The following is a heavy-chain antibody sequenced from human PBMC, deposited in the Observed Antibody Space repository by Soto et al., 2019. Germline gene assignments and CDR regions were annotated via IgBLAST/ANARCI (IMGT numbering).Heavy chain of an antibody. CDR2: IYTSGST. J-gene: IGHJ3*02. CDR1: GGSISSYY. Sequence: LSLTCTVSGGSISSYYWSWIRQPAGKGLEWIGRIYTSGSTNYTPSLKSRVTMSVDTSKNQFSLKLSSVTAADTAVYYCARALIAARPGAFDIWGQGTMVTVSS. CDR3: ARALIAARPGAFDI. V-gene: IGHV4-4*07. D-gene: IGHD6-6*01.